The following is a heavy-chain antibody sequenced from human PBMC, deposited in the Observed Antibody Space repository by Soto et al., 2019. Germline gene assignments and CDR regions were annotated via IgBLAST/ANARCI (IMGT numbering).Heavy chain of an antibody. V-gene: IGHV4-59*08. D-gene: IGHD6-6*01. Sequence: SETLSLTCTVSGGSISSYYWSWIRQPPGKGLEWIGYIYYSGSTNYNPSLKSRVTISVDTSKNQFSLKLSSVTAADMAVYYCERHLYSSSFLFDSWGQGTLVTVSS. J-gene: IGHJ4*02. CDR3: ERHLYSSSFLFDS. CDR2: IYYSGST. CDR1: GGSISSYY.